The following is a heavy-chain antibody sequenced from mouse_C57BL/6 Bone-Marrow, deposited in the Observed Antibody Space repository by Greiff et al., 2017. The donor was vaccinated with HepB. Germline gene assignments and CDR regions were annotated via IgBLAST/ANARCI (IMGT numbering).Heavy chain of an antibody. CDR2: INPGSGGT. CDR1: GYAFTNYL. Sequence: QVQLQQSGAELVRPGTSVKVSCKASGYAFTNYLIEWVKQRPGQGLEWIGVINPGSGGTNYKEKFKGKATLTADKSSSTAYMQLSSLTSEDSAVYFCARIALLYYGSSYLHWYFDVWGTGTTVTVSS. D-gene: IGHD1-1*01. CDR3: ARIALLYYGSSYLHWYFDV. V-gene: IGHV1-54*01. J-gene: IGHJ1*03.